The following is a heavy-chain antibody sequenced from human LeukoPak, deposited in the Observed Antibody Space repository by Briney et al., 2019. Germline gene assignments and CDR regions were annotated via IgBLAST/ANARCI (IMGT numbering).Heavy chain of an antibody. CDR1: GGTFSSYA. J-gene: IGHJ3*02. CDR3: ARASREWLLGAFDI. CDR2: IIPIFGTA. Sequence: SVKVSCKASGGTFSSYAISWVRQAPGQGLEWMGGIIPIFGTANYAQEFQGRVTITTDESTSTAYMELSSLRSEDTAVYYCARASREWLLGAFDIWGQGTMVTVSS. V-gene: IGHV1-69*05. D-gene: IGHD3-3*01.